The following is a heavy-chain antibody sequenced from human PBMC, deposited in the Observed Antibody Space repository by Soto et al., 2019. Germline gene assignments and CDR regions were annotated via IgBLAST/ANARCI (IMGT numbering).Heavy chain of an antibody. CDR3: ARDRLMATAGTARHYFGLDV. J-gene: IGHJ6*02. V-gene: IGHV4-31*03. CDR2: IYYSGHT. D-gene: IGHD5-18*01. Sequence: SETLSLTCPVSGGSIRSGGYYWSWVRQNPRKGLEWIGNIYYSGHTYYNPSLKSRLTISVDTSKNQFSLNLRSVTAADTAVYYCARDRLMATAGTARHYFGLDVWGQGTTVTVSS. CDR1: GGSIRSGGYY.